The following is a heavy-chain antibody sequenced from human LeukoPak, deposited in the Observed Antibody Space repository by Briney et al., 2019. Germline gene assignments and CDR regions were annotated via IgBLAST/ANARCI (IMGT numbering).Heavy chain of an antibody. D-gene: IGHD3-10*01. V-gene: IGHV3-23*01. Sequence: GGSLRLSCAASGFTFSSYGMSWVRQAPGKGLEWVSAISGSGGSTYYADSVKGRFTISRDNSKDTLYLQMNSLRAEDTAVYYCAKVTYGSGTYGAFDSWGQGTLVTVSS. CDR2: ISGSGGST. CDR3: AKVTYGSGTYGAFDS. J-gene: IGHJ4*02. CDR1: GFTFSSYG.